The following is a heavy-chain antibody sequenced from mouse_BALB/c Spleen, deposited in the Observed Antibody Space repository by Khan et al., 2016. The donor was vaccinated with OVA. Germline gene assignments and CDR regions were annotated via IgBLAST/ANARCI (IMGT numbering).Heavy chain of an antibody. D-gene: IGHD1-1*02. V-gene: IGHV1S137*01. Sequence: QVQLQQSGAELVRPGVSVKISCKGSGYTFTDYAMHWVKQSHAKSLGWIGVISTYYGDVDYSQKFKGKATMTVDRSSSTAYMELAILTSEDSAIYYCARGGKFAYWGQGTLVTVSA. CDR3: ARGGKFAY. CDR1: GYTFTDYA. CDR2: ISTYYGDV. J-gene: IGHJ3*01.